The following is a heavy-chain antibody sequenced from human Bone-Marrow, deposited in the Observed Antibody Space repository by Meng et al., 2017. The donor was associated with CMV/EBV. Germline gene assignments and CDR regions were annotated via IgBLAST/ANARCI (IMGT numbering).Heavy chain of an antibody. Sequence: SETLSLTCAVYGGSFSGYYWSWIRQPPGKGLEWIGEINHSGSTNYNPSLKSRVTISVDTSKNQFSLKLSSVTAADTAVYYCARAGVPAATDAFDIWGQGTMVTVSS. V-gene: IGHV4-34*01. D-gene: IGHD2-2*01. CDR2: INHSGST. J-gene: IGHJ3*02. CDR3: ARAGVPAATDAFDI. CDR1: GGSFSGYY.